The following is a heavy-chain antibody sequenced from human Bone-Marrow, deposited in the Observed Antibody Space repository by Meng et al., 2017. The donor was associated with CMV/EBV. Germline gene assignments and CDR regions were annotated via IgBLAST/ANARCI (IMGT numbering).Heavy chain of an antibody. CDR3: ARGGAGGYDFWSGYLFYYGMDV. J-gene: IGHJ6*02. D-gene: IGHD3-3*01. CDR1: GYTFTSYG. Sequence: ASVKVSCKASGYTFTSYGISWVRQAPGQGLESMGWISAYNGNTNYANKLQGRVTMTTDTSTSTAYMELRSLRSDDTAVYYCARGGAGGYDFWSGYLFYYGMDVWGQGTTVTVSS. CDR2: ISAYNGNT. V-gene: IGHV1-18*01.